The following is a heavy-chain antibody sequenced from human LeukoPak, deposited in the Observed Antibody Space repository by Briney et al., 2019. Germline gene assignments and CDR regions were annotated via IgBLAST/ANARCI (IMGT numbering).Heavy chain of an antibody. CDR3: ARQQVEAVAGRYNYYYMAV. Sequence: PSETLSLTCTVSGGSISSYYWSWIRQPPGKGLEWIGYIYDSGSTNYNPSLKSRVTISVDTSKNQFSLKLSSVTAADTAVYYCARQQVEAVAGRYNYYYMAVWGKGTTVTVSS. CDR1: GGSISSYY. V-gene: IGHV4-59*08. J-gene: IGHJ6*03. D-gene: IGHD6-19*01. CDR2: IYDSGST.